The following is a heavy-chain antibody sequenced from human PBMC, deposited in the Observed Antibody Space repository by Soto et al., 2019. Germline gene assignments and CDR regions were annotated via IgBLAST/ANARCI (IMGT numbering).Heavy chain of an antibody. V-gene: IGHV3-74*01. D-gene: IGHD4-17*01. CDR2: INSDGSST. J-gene: IGHJ4*02. CDR1: GFTFSSYW. CDR3: ARGSYYGGNSGLDY. Sequence: EVQLVESGGGLVQPGGSLRLSCAASGFTFSSYWMHWVRQAPGKGLVWVSRINSDGSSTSYADSVKGRFTISRDNAKNTLSLQMNSLRAEDTAVYYCARGSYYGGNSGLDYWGQGTLVTVSS.